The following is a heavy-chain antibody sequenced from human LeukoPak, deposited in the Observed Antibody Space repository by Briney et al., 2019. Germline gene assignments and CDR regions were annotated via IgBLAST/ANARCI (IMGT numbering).Heavy chain of an antibody. CDR3: ARGRRAYYYYMDV. V-gene: IGHV4-59*01. CDR1: GGSISSXX. Sequence: TXSGGSISSXXXXWIRQXPGKXXXXIGYIYYSGSTNYNPSLKSRVTISVDTSKDQFSLKLSSVTAADTAVYYCARGRRAYYYYMDVWGKGTTVTVSS. CDR2: IYYSGST. J-gene: IGHJ6*03. D-gene: IGHD1-14*01.